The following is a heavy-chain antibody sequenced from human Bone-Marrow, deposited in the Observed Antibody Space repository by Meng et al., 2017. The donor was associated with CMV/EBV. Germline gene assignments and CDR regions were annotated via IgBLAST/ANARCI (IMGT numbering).Heavy chain of an antibody. J-gene: IGHJ3*02. Sequence: GESLKISCAASGFTFSRYWMSWVRQAPGKGLEWVANIKQDGSDKDYVDSVKGRFTISRDNAKNSLYLQLESLRVEDTGVYYCARVFAREGSAFNAFDIWGQGTMVTVSS. D-gene: IGHD2-21*01. CDR2: IKQDGSDK. CDR3: ARVFAREGSAFNAFDI. V-gene: IGHV3-7*01. CDR1: GFTFSRYW.